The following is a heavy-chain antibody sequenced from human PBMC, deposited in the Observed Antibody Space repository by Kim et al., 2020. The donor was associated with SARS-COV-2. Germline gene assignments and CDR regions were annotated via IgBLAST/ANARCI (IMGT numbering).Heavy chain of an antibody. CDR3: ARVAPYYYDSSGYYPKTDY. J-gene: IGHJ4*02. Sequence: RFTISRDNSKNTLYLQMNSLRAEDTAVYYCARVAPYYYDSSGYYPKTDYWGQGTLVTVSS. D-gene: IGHD3-22*01. V-gene: IGHV3-30*07.